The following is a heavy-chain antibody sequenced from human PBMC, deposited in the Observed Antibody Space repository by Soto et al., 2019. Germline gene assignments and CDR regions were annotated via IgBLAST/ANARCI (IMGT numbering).Heavy chain of an antibody. J-gene: IGHJ4*02. Sequence: PGGSLRLSXAASGFTVSSNYMSWVRQAPGKGLEWVSVIYSGGSTYYADSVKGRFTISRDNSKNTLYLQMNSLRAEDTAVYYCARNSGGPKYSSLEYYFDYWGQGTLVTVSS. CDR3: ARNSGGPKYSSLEYYFDY. D-gene: IGHD6-19*01. CDR1: GFTVSSNY. V-gene: IGHV3-66*01. CDR2: IYSGGST.